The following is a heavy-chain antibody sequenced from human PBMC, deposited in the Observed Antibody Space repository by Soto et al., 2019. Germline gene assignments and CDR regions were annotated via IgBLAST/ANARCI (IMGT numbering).Heavy chain of an antibody. D-gene: IGHD1-7*01. CDR3: TLSTNWNYEYYFDY. V-gene: IGHV2-70*01. CDR1: GFSLSRKGMS. CDR2: IDWEEEK. J-gene: IGHJ4*02. Sequence: GPTLVNPKQTLILICAFSGFSLSRKGMSVSWIRQPPGKALEFLALIDWEEEKFYSPSLRTRITVSKDTSKRQVVLTLTNVDPVDTATYYCTLSTNWNYEYYFDYWGQGTLVTVSS.